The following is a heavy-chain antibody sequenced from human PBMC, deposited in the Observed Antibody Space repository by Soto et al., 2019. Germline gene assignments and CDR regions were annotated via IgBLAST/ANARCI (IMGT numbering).Heavy chain of an antibody. Sequence: GGALRLSWAASGFPFGSYWMHWVRQVQGKGLVWVSRINYDGTYLNYSGSVRGRFTISRYNTKNTLYLQMNSLRADDTAVYYCTSDGFGVSDXWGQGTVVTASX. CDR1: GFPFGSYW. CDR2: INYDGTYL. J-gene: IGHJ4*02. D-gene: IGHD3-3*01. CDR3: TSDGFGVSDX. V-gene: IGHV3-74*01.